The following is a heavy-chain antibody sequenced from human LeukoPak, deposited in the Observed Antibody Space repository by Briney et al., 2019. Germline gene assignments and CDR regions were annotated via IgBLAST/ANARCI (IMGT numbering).Heavy chain of an antibody. Sequence: ASVKVSCKASGYTFTIYYMHWVRQAPGQGLEWMGIINPSGGSTSYAQKFQGRVTMTRDRSTSTVYMELSSLRFEDTAVYDCARLGAAAVAYWGQGTLVTVSS. V-gene: IGHV1-46*01. J-gene: IGHJ4*02. D-gene: IGHD6-13*01. CDR2: INPSGGST. CDR3: ARLGAAAVAY. CDR1: GYTFTIYY.